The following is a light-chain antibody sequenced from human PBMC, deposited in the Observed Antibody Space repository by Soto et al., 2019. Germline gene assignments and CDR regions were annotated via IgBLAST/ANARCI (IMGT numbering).Light chain of an antibody. CDR3: CSYTISSTDV. Sequence: QSALTQPASVSGSPGQSIAISCTGTSSDVGGYNYVSWYQQHPGKAPKLLINDVSNRPSGVSSRFSGSKSGNTASLTISGLQAEDEADYYCCSYTISSTDVFGTGTKLTVL. CDR2: DVS. J-gene: IGLJ1*01. CDR1: SSDVGGYNY. V-gene: IGLV2-14*01.